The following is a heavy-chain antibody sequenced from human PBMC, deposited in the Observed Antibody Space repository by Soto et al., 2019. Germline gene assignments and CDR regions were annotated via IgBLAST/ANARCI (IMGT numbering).Heavy chain of an antibody. Sequence: SETLSLTCTVSGGSISSYYWSWIRQPPGKGLEWIGYIYYSGSTNYNPSLKSRVTISVDTSKNQFSLKLSSVTAADTAVYYCARHGGYDILTGYYKDWFDPWGQGTLVTVSS. D-gene: IGHD3-9*01. V-gene: IGHV4-59*08. CDR1: GGSISSYY. J-gene: IGHJ5*02. CDR3: ARHGGYDILTGYYKDWFDP. CDR2: IYYSGST.